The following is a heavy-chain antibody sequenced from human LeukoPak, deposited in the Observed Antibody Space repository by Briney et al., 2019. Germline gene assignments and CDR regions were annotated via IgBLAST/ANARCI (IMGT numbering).Heavy chain of an antibody. CDR3: AKRFGGPKVGNWFDP. CDR1: GFTFSSYA. Sequence: GGSLRLSCAASGFTFSSYAMSWVRQAPGKGLEWVSAISGSGGSTYYADSVKGRFTISRDNSKNTLYLQMNSLRAEDTAVYYCAKRFGGPKVGNWFDPWGQGTLVTVSS. CDR2: ISGSGGST. V-gene: IGHV3-23*01. J-gene: IGHJ5*02. D-gene: IGHD3-10*01.